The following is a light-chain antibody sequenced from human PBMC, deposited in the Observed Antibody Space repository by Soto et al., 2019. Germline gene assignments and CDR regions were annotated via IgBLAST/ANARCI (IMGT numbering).Light chain of an antibody. V-gene: IGKV2-24*01. J-gene: IGKJ1*01. Sequence: DIVLTQTPLSSPVTLGQPASISCKSSQSLVHGDGNTYLSWLQQRPGQPPRLLIYRISNRFSGVPDRFSGSGAGTDFKLQINRVEAEHVGVYYCVQFTQYHRTLGEGTKVEIK. CDR1: QSLVHGDGNTY. CDR2: RIS. CDR3: VQFTQYHRT.